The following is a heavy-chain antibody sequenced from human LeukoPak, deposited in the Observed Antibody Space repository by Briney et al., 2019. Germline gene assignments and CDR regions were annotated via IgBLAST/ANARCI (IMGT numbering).Heavy chain of an antibody. D-gene: IGHD3-10*01. Sequence: SETLSLTCAVYSGSFSGSYWSWIRQPPGKGLDWIGEINRGGSTNYNPSLKSRVTISVDTSKNQFSLKLTSVTAADTAVYYCARGYGSGSYYNYWGQGTLVTVSS. CDR3: ARGYGSGSYYNY. J-gene: IGHJ4*02. CDR2: INRGGST. V-gene: IGHV4-34*01. CDR1: SGSFSGSY.